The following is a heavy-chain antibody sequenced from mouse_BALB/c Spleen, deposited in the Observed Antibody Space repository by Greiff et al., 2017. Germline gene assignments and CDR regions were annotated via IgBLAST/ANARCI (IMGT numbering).Heavy chain of an antibody. CDR3: ARKGAYGSSDWYFDV. CDR2: ISSGGSYT. V-gene: IGHV5-6*01. J-gene: IGHJ1*01. D-gene: IGHD1-1*01. Sequence: EVQGVESGGDLVKPGGSLKLSCAASGFTFSSYGMSWVRQTPDKRLEWVATISSGGSYTYYPDSVKGRFTISRDNAKNTLYLQMSSLKSEDTAMYYCARKGAYGSSDWYFDVWGAGTTVTVSS. CDR1: GFTFSSYG.